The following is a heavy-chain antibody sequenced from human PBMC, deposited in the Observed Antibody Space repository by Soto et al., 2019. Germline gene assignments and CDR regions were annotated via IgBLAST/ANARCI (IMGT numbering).Heavy chain of an antibody. Sequence: GASVKVSCKASGYTFTSYGISWVRQAPGQGLEWMGWISAYNGNTNYAQKLQGRVTMTTDTSTSTAYMELRSLRSDDTAVYYCARDLQGEVVATQKWFDPWGQGTLVTVSS. J-gene: IGHJ5*02. D-gene: IGHD3-22*01. CDR2: ISAYNGNT. CDR1: GYTFTSYG. V-gene: IGHV1-18*04. CDR3: ARDLQGEVVATQKWFDP.